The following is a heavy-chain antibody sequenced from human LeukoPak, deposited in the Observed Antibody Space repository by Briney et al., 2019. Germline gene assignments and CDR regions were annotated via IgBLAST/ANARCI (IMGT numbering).Heavy chain of an antibody. J-gene: IGHJ4*02. CDR2: ISYDGSNK. CDR3: ARALFSGSYYPSLGY. Sequence: GGSLRPSCAASGFTFSSYAMHWVRQAPGKGLEWVAVISYDGSNKYYADSVKGRFTISRDNSKNTLYLQMNSLRAEDTAVYYCARALFSGSYYPSLGYWGQGTLVTVSS. CDR1: GFTFSSYA. V-gene: IGHV3-30-3*01. D-gene: IGHD1-26*01.